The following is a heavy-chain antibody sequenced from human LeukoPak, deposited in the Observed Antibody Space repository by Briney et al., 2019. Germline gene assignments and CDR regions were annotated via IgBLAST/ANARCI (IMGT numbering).Heavy chain of an antibody. Sequence: ASVKVSCKASGYTFTSYGISWVRQAPGQGLEWMRWISAYNGNTNYAQKLQGRVTMTTDTSTSTAYMELRSLRSDDTAVYYCARIIAAAGTLDYYYYMDVWGKGTTVTVSS. J-gene: IGHJ6*03. D-gene: IGHD6-13*01. CDR1: GYTFTSYG. CDR2: ISAYNGNT. CDR3: ARIIAAAGTLDYYYYMDV. V-gene: IGHV1-18*01.